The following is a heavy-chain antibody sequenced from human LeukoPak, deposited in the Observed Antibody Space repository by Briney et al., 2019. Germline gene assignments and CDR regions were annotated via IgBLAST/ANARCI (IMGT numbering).Heavy chain of an antibody. CDR2: IYSSGST. CDR1: GGSISSGSYY. CDR3: ARRVVVAATPYYFDY. D-gene: IGHD2-15*01. Sequence: PSETLSLTCTVSGGSISSGSYYWNWIRQPAGKGLEWIGRIYSSGSTNYNPSLKSRVTISLDTSKNQFSLKLSSVTAADTAVYYCARRVVVAATPYYFDYWGQGTLVTVSS. V-gene: IGHV4-61*02. J-gene: IGHJ4*02.